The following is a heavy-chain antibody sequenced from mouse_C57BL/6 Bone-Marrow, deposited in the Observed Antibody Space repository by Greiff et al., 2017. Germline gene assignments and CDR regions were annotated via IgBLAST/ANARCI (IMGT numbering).Heavy chain of an antibody. V-gene: IGHV1-36*01. CDR1: GFTFTDYY. J-gene: IGHJ4*01. CDR3: ARELRLYYDAMDY. Sequence: LVKPGPSVKISCKASGFTFTDYYMHWVKQSHGKSLEWIGLVYPYNGGTSYNQKFKGKATLTVDTSSSPAYMELNSLTSEYSAVYYCARELRLYYDAMDYWGQGTSVTVSS. D-gene: IGHD1-1*01. CDR2: VYPYNGGT.